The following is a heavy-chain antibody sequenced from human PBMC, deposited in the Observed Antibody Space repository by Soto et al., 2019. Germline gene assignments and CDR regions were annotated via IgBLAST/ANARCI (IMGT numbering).Heavy chain of an antibody. CDR1: GYAFTSYG. CDR3: ARGPVPRYCSGGSCYPLHYYYYYMDV. V-gene: IGHV1-18*01. Sequence: ASVKLSCKAAGYAFTSYGISWVRQAPGQGLEWMGWISAYNGNTNYAQKLQGRVTMTTDTSTSTAYMELRSLRSDDTAVYYCARGPVPRYCSGGSCYPLHYYYYYMDVWGKGTTVTVSS. D-gene: IGHD2-15*01. CDR2: ISAYNGNT. J-gene: IGHJ6*03.